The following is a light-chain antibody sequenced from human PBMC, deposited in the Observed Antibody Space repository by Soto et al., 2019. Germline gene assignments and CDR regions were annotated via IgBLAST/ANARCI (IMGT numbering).Light chain of an antibody. J-gene: IGKJ1*01. Sequence: DIKMPQSPSTLSGSVGDRVTITCRASQTISSWLAWYQQKPGKAPKLLIYKASTLKSGVPSRFSGSGSGTEFTLTISSLQPDDFATYYCQHYNSYSEAFGQGTKVELK. V-gene: IGKV1-5*03. CDR2: KAS. CDR3: QHYNSYSEA. CDR1: QTISSW.